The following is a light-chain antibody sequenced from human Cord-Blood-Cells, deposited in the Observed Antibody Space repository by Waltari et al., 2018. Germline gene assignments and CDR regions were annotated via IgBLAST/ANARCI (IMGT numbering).Light chain of an antibody. CDR1: QGISSA. CDR2: DAS. V-gene: IGKV1-13*02. CDR3: QQFNSYPLT. J-gene: IGKJ4*01. Sequence: AIQLTQSPSSLSASVGDRVTITCRASQGISSALAWYQQKPGKAPKLLIYDASSFERGVPSRFSGSGSETDFTLTISSLQPEEFATYYCQQFNSYPLTFGGGTKVEIK.